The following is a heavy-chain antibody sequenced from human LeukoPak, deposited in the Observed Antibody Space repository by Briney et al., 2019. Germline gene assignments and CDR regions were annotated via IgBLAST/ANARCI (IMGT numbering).Heavy chain of an antibody. J-gene: IGHJ4*02. Sequence: GGSLRLSCADSGFTLSTSWMSWVRQAPGKGLEWVANIKQDGIEKNYVDSVKGRFTISRDNAKNSLYLQMNSLRAEDTAVYYCARDRVGGTLDYWGQGTLVTVSS. V-gene: IGHV3-7*01. CDR3: ARDRVGGTLDY. D-gene: IGHD1-7*01. CDR1: GFTLSTSW. CDR2: IKQDGIEK.